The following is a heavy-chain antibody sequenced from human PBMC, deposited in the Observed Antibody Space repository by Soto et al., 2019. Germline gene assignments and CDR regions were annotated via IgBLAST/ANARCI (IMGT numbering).Heavy chain of an antibody. Sequence: GGSLRLSCAASGFTFSNAWMSWVRQAPGKGLEWVCRIKSKTDGGTTDYAAPVKGRFTISRDDSKNTLYLQMNSLKTEDTAVYYCTTARDIVVVPAADDAFDIWGQGTMVTVSS. D-gene: IGHD2-2*01. V-gene: IGHV3-15*01. CDR2: IKSKTDGGTT. CDR1: GFTFSNAW. J-gene: IGHJ3*02. CDR3: TTARDIVVVPAADDAFDI.